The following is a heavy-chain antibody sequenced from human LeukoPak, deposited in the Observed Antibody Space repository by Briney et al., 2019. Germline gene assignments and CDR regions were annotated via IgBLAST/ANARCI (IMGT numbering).Heavy chain of an antibody. V-gene: IGHV3-53*01. CDR3: AKEDY. Sequence: PGGSLRLSCAAFGFTVSSYYMSWVRQAPGKGLEWVSVMRSAGTTSYADCVKGRFTISRDNSKNTLYLQMNSLRAEDTAVYYCAKEDYWGQGTLVTVSS. J-gene: IGHJ4*02. CDR2: MRSAGTT. CDR1: GFTVSSYY.